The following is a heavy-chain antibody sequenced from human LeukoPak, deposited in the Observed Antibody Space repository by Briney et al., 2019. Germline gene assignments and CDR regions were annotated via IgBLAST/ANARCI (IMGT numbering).Heavy chain of an antibody. J-gene: IGHJ4*02. CDR2: INPNSGGT. V-gene: IGHV1-2*02. D-gene: IGHD3-3*01. Sequence: ASPKVSCKASGYTFTGYYMHCVCHAPRQRLERMGWINPNSGGTNYAQKFQGRVTMTRDTSISTAYMKLSRLRSDDTAVYYCARDPNEFWSGYYDYWGQGTLVTVSS. CDR3: ARDPNEFWSGYYDY. CDR1: GYTFTGYY.